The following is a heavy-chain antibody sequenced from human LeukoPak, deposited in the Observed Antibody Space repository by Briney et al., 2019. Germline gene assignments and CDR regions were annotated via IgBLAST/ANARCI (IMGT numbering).Heavy chain of an antibody. J-gene: IGHJ3*02. CDR3: ARDGGYCSSTSCWGAFDI. V-gene: IGHV3-30*03. CDR1: GFTFSSYG. Sequence: PGRSLRLSCAASGFTFSSYGMHWVRQAPGKGLEWVAVISYDGSNKYYADSVKGRFTISRDNSKNTLYLQMNSLRAEDTAVYYCARDGGYCSSTSCWGAFDIWGQGTMVTVSS. D-gene: IGHD2-2*01. CDR2: ISYDGSNK.